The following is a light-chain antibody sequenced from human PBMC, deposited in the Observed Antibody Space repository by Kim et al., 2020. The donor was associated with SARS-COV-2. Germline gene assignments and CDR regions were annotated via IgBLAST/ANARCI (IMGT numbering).Light chain of an antibody. Sequence: ASVGDRVSTTCRASQGISSYLSWYQQQPGKAPKRLSDAAATMQSGVPSRFSGSGSGTDFTLTNSSLQPDDFATYYCQQLNSYPLTFGGGTKVDIK. CDR1: QGISSY. V-gene: IGKV1-9*01. CDR3: QQLNSYPLT. CDR2: AAA. J-gene: IGKJ4*01.